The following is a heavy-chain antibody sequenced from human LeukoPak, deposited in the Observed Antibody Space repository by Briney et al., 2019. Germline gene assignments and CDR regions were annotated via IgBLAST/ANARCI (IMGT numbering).Heavy chain of an antibody. V-gene: IGHV3-74*01. CDR1: GFTFSSYW. CDR2: INSDGSST. CDR3: ARATLSGGYGFDY. D-gene: IGHD5-12*01. J-gene: IGHJ4*02. Sequence: GGSLRLSCAASGFTFSSYWMHWVRQAPGKGLVWVSRINSDGSSTSYADSVKGRFTISRDNAKNTLYLQMNSLRAEDTAVYYCARATLSGGYGFDYWGQGTLVTVSS.